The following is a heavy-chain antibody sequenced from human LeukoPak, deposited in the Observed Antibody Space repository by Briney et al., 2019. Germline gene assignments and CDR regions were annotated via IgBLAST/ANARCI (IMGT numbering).Heavy chain of an antibody. Sequence: SQTLSLTCAVSGDSFSSNSAAWNWLRQSPSRGLEWLGRTYYRSKWYNDYAASVKSLITINPDTSKNQFSLQLNSLTPEDTAVYYCARESSGGRFPFDYWGQGTLVTVAS. CDR2: TYYRSKWYN. D-gene: IGHD3-16*01. V-gene: IGHV6-1*01. CDR1: GDSFSSNSAA. J-gene: IGHJ4*02. CDR3: ARESSGGRFPFDY.